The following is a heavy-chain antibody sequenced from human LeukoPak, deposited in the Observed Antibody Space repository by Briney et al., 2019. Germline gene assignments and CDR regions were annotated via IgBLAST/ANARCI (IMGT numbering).Heavy chain of an antibody. V-gene: IGHV4-4*07. J-gene: IGHJ1*01. CDR3: ATEDYDLWSGPLIFQH. D-gene: IGHD3-3*01. Sequence: MPSETLSLTCTVSGGSISSYYWSWIRQPAGKGLEWIGRIYTSGSTNYNPSLKSRVTMSVDTSKNQFSLKLSSVTAADTAVYYCATEDYDLWSGPLIFQHWGQGTLVTVSS. CDR1: GGSISSYY. CDR2: IYTSGST.